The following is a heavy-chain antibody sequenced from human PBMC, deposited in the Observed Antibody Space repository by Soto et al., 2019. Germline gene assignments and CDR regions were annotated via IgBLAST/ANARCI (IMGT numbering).Heavy chain of an antibody. CDR3: AKEWGALAVAGTGGQDY. V-gene: IGHV3-30*18. Sequence: QVQLVESGGGVVQPGRSLRLSCAASGFTFSSYGMHWVRQAPGKGLEWVAVISYDGSNKYYADSVKGRFTISRDNSKNTLYLQMTSLRAEDTAVYYCAKEWGALAVAGTGGQDYWGQGTLVTVSS. J-gene: IGHJ4*02. CDR2: ISYDGSNK. CDR1: GFTFSSYG. D-gene: IGHD6-19*01.